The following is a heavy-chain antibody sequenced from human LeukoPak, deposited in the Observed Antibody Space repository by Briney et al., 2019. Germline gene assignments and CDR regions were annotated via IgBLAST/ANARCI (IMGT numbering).Heavy chain of an antibody. V-gene: IGHV3-48*01. Sequence: GGSLRLSCAASGFTFSSYSMNWVRQAPGKGLEWVSYISSSSSTIYYAVSVRGRFTISRDNAKNSLYLQMKSLRAEDTAVFYCARTVRRVWNPVDYWGQGTLVTASS. J-gene: IGHJ4*02. CDR2: ISSSSSTI. CDR3: ARTVRRVWNPVDY. CDR1: GFTFSSYS. D-gene: IGHD3-10*01.